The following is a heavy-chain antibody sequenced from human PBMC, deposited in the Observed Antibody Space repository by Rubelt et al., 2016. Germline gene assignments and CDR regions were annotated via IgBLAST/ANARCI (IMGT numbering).Heavy chain of an antibody. Sequence: EVHLVESGGGLVQPGGSLRLSCEPSGFTVSTNYMSWVRQAPGRGLEWVSVIYSGGGTYHTGSVKGRLPSSRNNSKNTLYLQMNSLRGEDTSVYYCARVRGYGTYYFDYWGQGTLVTVSS. V-gene: IGHV3-66*02. J-gene: IGHJ4*02. CDR2: IYSGGGT. CDR1: GFTVSTNY. D-gene: IGHD2-15*01. CDR3: ARVRGYGTYYFDY.